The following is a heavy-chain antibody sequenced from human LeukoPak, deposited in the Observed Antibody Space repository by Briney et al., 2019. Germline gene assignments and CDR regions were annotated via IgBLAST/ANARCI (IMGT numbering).Heavy chain of an antibody. CDR3: AKDEVDTAMAARIDY. CDR2: ISYDGSNK. Sequence: GRSLRLSCAASGFTFSSYGMHWVRQAPGKGLEWVAVISYDGSNKYYADSVKGRFTTSRDNSKNTLYLQMNSLRAEDTAVYYCAKDEVDTAMAARIDYWGQGTLVTVSS. D-gene: IGHD5-18*01. V-gene: IGHV3-30*18. CDR1: GFTFSSYG. J-gene: IGHJ4*02.